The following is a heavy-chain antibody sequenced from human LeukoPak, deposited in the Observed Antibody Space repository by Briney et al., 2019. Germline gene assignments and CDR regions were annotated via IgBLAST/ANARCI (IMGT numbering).Heavy chain of an antibody. V-gene: IGHV1-69*01. CDR1: GGTFSSYA. Sequence: SVKVSCKASGGTFSSYAISWARQAPGQGLEWMGGIIPIFGTANYAQKFQGRVTITADESTSTAYMELSSLRSEDTAVYYCARDEPRVAAAAPSHFDYWGQGTLVTVSS. CDR3: ARDEPRVAAAAPSHFDY. J-gene: IGHJ4*02. D-gene: IGHD6-13*01. CDR2: IIPIFGTA.